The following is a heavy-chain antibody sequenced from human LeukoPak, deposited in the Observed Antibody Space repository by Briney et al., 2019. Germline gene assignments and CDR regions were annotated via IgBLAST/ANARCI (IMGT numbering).Heavy chain of an antibody. Sequence: ASVKVSCKASGYTFTGYYMHWVRQAPGQGLEWMGWINPNSGGTNYAQKFQGRVTMTRDTSISTAYMELSRLRSDDTAVYYCARKGTARYCSSTSCYDWFDPWGQGTLVTVSS. J-gene: IGHJ5*02. CDR3: ARKGTARYCSSTSCYDWFDP. V-gene: IGHV1-2*02. D-gene: IGHD2-2*01. CDR1: GYTFTGYY. CDR2: INPNSGGT.